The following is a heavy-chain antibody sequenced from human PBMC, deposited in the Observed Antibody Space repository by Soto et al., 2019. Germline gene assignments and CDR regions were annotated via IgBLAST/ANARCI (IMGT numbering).Heavy chain of an antibody. V-gene: IGHV1-69*08. CDR1: GDTFSSYA. CDR3: ARRRYCGYDCYHKHYYGMDV. J-gene: IGHJ6*01. CDR2: IITVLGTT. D-gene: IGHD2-21*01. Sequence: QVQLVQSGAELKKTGSSVKVSCRASGDTFSSYADNWVRQAPGRGLEWMGRIITVLGTTDYAQKFKGRVTVTAEKTTNTVYMELSSLRSEDTAVYYCARRRYCGYDCYHKHYYGMDVW.